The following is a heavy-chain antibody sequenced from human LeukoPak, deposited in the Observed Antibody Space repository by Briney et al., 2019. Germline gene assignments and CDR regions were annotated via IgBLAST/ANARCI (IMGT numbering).Heavy chain of an antibody. CDR1: GGSISSSSYY. J-gene: IGHJ6*02. D-gene: IGHD2-15*01. CDR2: IYYSGST. Sequence: PSETLSLTCTVSGGSISSSSYYWGWIRQPPGKGLEWIGSIYYSGSTYYNPSLKSRVTISVDTSKNQFSLKLSSVTAADTAVYYCARDELPWDCSGGSCLYYYGMDVWGQGTTVTVSS. CDR3: ARDELPWDCSGGSCLYYYGMDV. V-gene: IGHV4-39*07.